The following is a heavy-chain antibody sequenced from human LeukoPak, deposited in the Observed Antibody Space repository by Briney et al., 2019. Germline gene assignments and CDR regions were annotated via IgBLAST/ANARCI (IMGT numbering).Heavy chain of an antibody. Sequence: GASVKVCCRAAAYTFSTVNINWVRQAPGQGLELMGWINGYNGNTNYAQNIKDRVIMTADSSTNTAYMELRNLRSDDTALYYCARDRIPAAYPDSFDIWGQGTMVTVSS. CDR1: AYTFSTVN. D-gene: IGHD2-2*01. J-gene: IGHJ3*02. CDR2: INGYNGNT. CDR3: ARDRIPAAYPDSFDI. V-gene: IGHV1-18*01.